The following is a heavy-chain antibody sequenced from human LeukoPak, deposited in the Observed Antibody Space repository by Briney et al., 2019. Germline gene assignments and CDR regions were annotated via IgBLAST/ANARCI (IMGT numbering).Heavy chain of an antibody. D-gene: IGHD2-2*01. CDR1: GFTFGTYW. CDR3: AKVDVVVPAAIRGPDYYYYYMDV. CDR2: IRYDGSNK. V-gene: IGHV3-30*02. Sequence: GGSLRLSCAASGFTFGTYWMHWVRQAPGKGLEWVAFIRYDGSNKYYAGSVKGRFTISRDNSKNTLYLQMNSLRAEDTAVYYCAKVDVVVPAAIRGPDYYYYYMDVWGKGTTVTVSS. J-gene: IGHJ6*03.